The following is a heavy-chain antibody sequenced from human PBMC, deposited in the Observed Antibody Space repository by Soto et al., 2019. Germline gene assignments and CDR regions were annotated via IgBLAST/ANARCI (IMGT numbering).Heavy chain of an antibody. CDR3: ASALYCSGGSCSFDP. D-gene: IGHD2-15*01. CDR2: IYYTEST. J-gene: IGHJ5*02. V-gene: IGHV4-61*01. Sequence: SETLSLTCTVSGGSVSSGNYYWSWIRQPPGKGLEWIGFIYYTESTSYNPSLKSRVTISMDTSKNQFSLKLTSVTAADAAVYYCASALYCSGGSCSFDPWGQGTLVTVSS. CDR1: GGSVSSGNYY.